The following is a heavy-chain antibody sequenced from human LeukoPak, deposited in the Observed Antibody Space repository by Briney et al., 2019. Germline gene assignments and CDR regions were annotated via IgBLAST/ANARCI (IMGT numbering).Heavy chain of an antibody. D-gene: IGHD3-10*01. V-gene: IGHV3-23*01. CDR3: AKRGIVIRAVIIVGFHKEAYYFDY. Sequence: GGSLRLSCAVSGITLSNYGMSRVRQAPGKGLEWVAGISDSGGSTTYADPVKGRFTISRDNPKNALYLQMNSLRAEDTAVYFCAKRGIVIRAVIIVGFHKEAYYFDYWGQGALVTVSS. CDR1: GITLSNYG. J-gene: IGHJ4*02. CDR2: ISDSGGST.